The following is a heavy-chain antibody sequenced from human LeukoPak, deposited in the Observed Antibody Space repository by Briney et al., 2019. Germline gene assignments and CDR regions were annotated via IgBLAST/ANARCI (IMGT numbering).Heavy chain of an antibody. CDR2: IYYSGST. Sequence: SETLSLTCTVSGGSISSYYWSWIRQPPGKGPEWIGYIYYSGSTNYNPSLKSRVTISVDTSKNQFSLKLSSVTAADTAVYYCARHVSSSWHIYGMDVWGQGTTVTVSS. V-gene: IGHV4-59*08. D-gene: IGHD6-13*01. CDR3: ARHVSSSWHIYGMDV. CDR1: GGSISSYY. J-gene: IGHJ6*02.